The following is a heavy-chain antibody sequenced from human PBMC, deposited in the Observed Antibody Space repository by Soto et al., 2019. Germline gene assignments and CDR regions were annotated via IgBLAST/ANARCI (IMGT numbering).Heavy chain of an antibody. Sequence: SLRLSCAASGVTFISYAMSWVRHAPWKGLEWVSAISGSGGSTYYADSVKGRFTISRDNSKNTLYLQMNSLRAEDTAVYYCAKLRFGVVTYMDIYYSYGMHVWGQGTTVTLSS. CDR1: GVTFISYA. J-gene: IGHJ6*02. CDR3: AKLRFGVVTYMDIYYSYGMHV. D-gene: IGHD3-3*01. CDR2: ISGSGGST. V-gene: IGHV3-23*01.